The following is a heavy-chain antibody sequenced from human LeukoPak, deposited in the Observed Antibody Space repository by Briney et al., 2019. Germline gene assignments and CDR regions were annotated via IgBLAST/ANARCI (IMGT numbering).Heavy chain of an antibody. CDR2: IDPSDSYT. CDR3: ARAANDFWSGSSNWFDP. V-gene: IGHV5-10-1*01. Sequence: GESLKTSCKGSGYSFTSYWISWVRQMPGKGLEWMGRIDPSDSYTNYSPSFQGHVTISADKSISTAYLQWSSLKASDTAMYYCARAANDFWSGSSNWFDPWGQGTLVTVSS. J-gene: IGHJ5*02. D-gene: IGHD3-3*01. CDR1: GYSFTSYW.